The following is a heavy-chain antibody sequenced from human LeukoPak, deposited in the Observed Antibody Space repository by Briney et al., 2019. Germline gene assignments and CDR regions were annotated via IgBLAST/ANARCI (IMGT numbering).Heavy chain of an antibody. V-gene: IGHV4-34*01. D-gene: IGHD2-15*01. CDR3: ARGHKLPRYAFDI. Sequence: TTSETLSLTCAGYGASFSVYYSSWIRQPPGKGLEWIGEINHSGSTTYNPSHKSRVTISVDTSKNQFSLKLSSVPAADTAVYYCARGHKLPRYAFDIWGQGTMVTVSS. J-gene: IGHJ3*02. CDR1: GASFSVYY. CDR2: INHSGST.